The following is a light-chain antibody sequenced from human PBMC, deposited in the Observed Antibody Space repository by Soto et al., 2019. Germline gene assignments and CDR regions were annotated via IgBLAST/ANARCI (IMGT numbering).Light chain of an antibody. CDR2: DVS. V-gene: IGLV2-8*01. J-gene: IGLJ1*01. CDR1: SSDVGGYNY. CDR3: SSYAGTHIV. Sequence: QSVLTQPPSASGSPGQSVAISCTGTSSDVGGYNYVSWYQQQPGKAPKLMIYDVSKRPSGVPDRFSGSKSGNTASLTVSGLQAEDEAEHYCSSYAGTHIVFGTGTKVTVL.